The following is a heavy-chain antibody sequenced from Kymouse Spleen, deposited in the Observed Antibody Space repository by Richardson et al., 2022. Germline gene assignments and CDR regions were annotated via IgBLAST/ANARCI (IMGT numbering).Heavy chain of an antibody. Sequence: EVQLVESGGGLVQPGGSLRLSCAASGFTFSSYSMNWVRQAPGKGLEWVSYISSSSSTIYYADSVKGRFTISRDNAKNSLYLQMNSLRDEDTAVYYCASLLWFGELLNWFDPWGQGTLVTVSS. CDR1: GFTFSSYS. CDR2: ISSSSSTI. J-gene: IGHJ5*02. CDR3: ASLLWFGELLNWFDP. D-gene: IGHD3-10*01. V-gene: IGHV3-48*02.